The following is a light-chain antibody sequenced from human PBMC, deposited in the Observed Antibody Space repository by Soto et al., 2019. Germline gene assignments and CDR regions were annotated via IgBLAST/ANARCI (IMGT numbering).Light chain of an antibody. J-gene: IGKJ5*01. Sequence: EIVLTQSPGTLSLSPGERATLSCMASQSVSSSYLAWYQQKPGQAPRLLIYGASSRATGIPDRFSGSGSGTDFTLTISRLEPEDFAVYYCQQYGSSITLGQGTRLEIK. CDR1: QSVSSSY. CDR3: QQYGSSIT. V-gene: IGKV3-20*01. CDR2: GAS.